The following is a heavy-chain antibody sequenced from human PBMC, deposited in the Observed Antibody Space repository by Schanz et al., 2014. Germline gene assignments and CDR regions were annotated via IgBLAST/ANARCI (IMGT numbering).Heavy chain of an antibody. D-gene: IGHD4-17*01. J-gene: IGHJ4*02. CDR2: IKQDGSAK. V-gene: IGHV3-7*01. CDR1: GFTFSSNA. Sequence: EVQLVESGGGLVQPGGSLRLSCAASGFTFSSNAMCWVRQAPGKGLEWVANIKQDGSAKNYVDSVKGRFTISRDNPKNSLCLQMNSLRAEDTALYYCARVLGGDEGLDQWGQGTLVTVSS. CDR3: ARVLGGDEGLDQ.